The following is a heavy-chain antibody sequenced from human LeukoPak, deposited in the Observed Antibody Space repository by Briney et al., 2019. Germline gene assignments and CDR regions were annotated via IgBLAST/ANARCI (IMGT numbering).Heavy chain of an antibody. CDR1: GGSISSSSYY. V-gene: IGHV4-39*01. Sequence: SETLSLTCTVSGGSISSSSYYWGWIRQPPGKGLEWVGSIYYSGSTSYNPSLKRRVTISVYTSKNPFSLKLSSVTAADTAVYYCARQYYCSSTSCYLPITMVRGVIINWGQGTLVTVSS. J-gene: IGHJ4*02. D-gene: IGHD3-10*01. CDR3: ARQYYCSSTSCYLPITMVRGVIIN. CDR2: IYYSGST.